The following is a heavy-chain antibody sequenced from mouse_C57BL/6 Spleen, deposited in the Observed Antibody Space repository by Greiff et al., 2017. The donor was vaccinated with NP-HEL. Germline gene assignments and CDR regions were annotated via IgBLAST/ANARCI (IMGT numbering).Heavy chain of an antibody. CDR2: ISYDGSN. CDR3: ARGLATAWFAY. V-gene: IGHV3-6*01. J-gene: IGHJ3*01. Sequence: DVQLQESGPGLVKPSQSLSLTCSVTGYSITSCYYWNWIRQCPGNKLEWMGYISYDGSNNYNPSLKKRITITRDTSKNQFFLKLNSVTTEDTATYYCARGLATAWFAYWGQGTLVTVSA. CDR1: GYSITSCYY.